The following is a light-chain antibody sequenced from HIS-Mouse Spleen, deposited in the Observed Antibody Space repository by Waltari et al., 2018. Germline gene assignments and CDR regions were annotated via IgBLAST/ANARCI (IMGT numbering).Light chain of an antibody. CDR2: EDS. CDR1: ALPKKY. J-gene: IGLJ2*01. V-gene: IGLV3-10*01. Sequence: SYELTQPPSVSVSPGQTARITCSGDALPKKYAYWYQQKSGQAPGLVSYEDSNRPAGIPERVSGSSSGTMATLTISGAQVEDEADYYCYATDSSGNHRVFGGGTKLTVL. CDR3: YATDSSGNHRV.